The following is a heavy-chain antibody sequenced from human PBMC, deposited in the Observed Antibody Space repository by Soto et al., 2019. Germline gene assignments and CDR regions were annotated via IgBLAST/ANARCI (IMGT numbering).Heavy chain of an antibody. D-gene: IGHD3-22*01. CDR1: GYTFTSYG. CDR2: ISAYNGNT. V-gene: IGHV1-18*04. J-gene: IGHJ6*02. Sequence: ASVKVSCKASGYTFTSYGISWVRQAPGQGLEWMGWISAYNGNTNYAQKLQGRVTMTADTSTSTAYMELRSLRSDDTAVYYCARDQETGYDSSGYYYDYYYYGMDVWGQGTTVTVSS. CDR3: ARDQETGYDSSGYYYDYYYYGMDV.